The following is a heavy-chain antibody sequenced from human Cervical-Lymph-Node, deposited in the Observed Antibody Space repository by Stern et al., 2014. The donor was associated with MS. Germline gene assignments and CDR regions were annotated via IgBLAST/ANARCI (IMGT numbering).Heavy chain of an antibody. CDR1: GFTFTDYF. Sequence: VQLVESGPELQKPGASVKVSCKASGFTFTDYFMHWVRQAPGQGLEWMGWINPNSGDTYFAQKFQGRVPMTRDTSISTAYMELSRLRSDDTAVYYCARAGSDCWGQGTRVSVSS. D-gene: IGHD6-25*01. V-gene: IGHV1-2*02. CDR3: ARAGSDC. J-gene: IGHJ4*02. CDR2: INPNSGDT.